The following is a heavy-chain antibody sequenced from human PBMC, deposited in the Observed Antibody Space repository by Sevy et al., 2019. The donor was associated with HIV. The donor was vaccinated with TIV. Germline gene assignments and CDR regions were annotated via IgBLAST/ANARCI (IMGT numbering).Heavy chain of an antibody. D-gene: IGHD1-1*01. CDR3: AKANTTQTEMGSYYYYCYMDV. CDR1: GFTFSSYA. V-gene: IGHV3-23*01. J-gene: IGHJ6*03. CDR2: ISGSGGST. Sequence: GGSLRLSCAASGFTFSSYAMSWVRQAPGKGLEWVSAISGSGGSTYYADYVKGRFTNSSDNSKNTPYLQMTSLSAEDTAVYYWAKANTTQTEMGSYYYYCYMDVWGKGTTVTVSS.